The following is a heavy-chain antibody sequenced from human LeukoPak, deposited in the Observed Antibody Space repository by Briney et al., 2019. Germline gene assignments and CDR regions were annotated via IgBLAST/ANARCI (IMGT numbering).Heavy chain of an antibody. J-gene: IGHJ4*02. CDR1: GFSFNNYW. D-gene: IGHD5-12*01. Sequence: GGSLRLSCAASGFSFNNYWMSWVRQAPGKGPEWVANIKHDGSEKSYVDSVKGRFTISRDNAKKSLYLQMNSLRVEDTAVYYCAGGRGSDYWGQGTLVTVSS. CDR2: IKHDGSEK. CDR3: AGGRGSDY. V-gene: IGHV3-7*01.